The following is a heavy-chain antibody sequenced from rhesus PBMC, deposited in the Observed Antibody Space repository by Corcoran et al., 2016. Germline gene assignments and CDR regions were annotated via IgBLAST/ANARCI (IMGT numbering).Heavy chain of an antibody. J-gene: IGHJ3*01. V-gene: IGHV2-1*01. Sequence: QVTLKASGPALVNPTQTLTLTCTFSGFSLRTRGMGVGWIRQPPGKTLEWLAHIYWDDDKRYSTSLKSRLTMSKDTSKNQVVLTMTNMDSVDTATYYCVRRRDYSADAFDFWGQGLRVTVSS. D-gene: IGHD3-16*01. CDR3: VRRRDYSADAFDF. CDR1: GFSLRTRGMG. CDR2: IYWDDDK.